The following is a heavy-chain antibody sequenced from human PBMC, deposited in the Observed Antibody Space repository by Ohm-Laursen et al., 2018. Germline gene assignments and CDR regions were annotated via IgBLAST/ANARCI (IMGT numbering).Heavy chain of an antibody. CDR3: ARDYGDYPGYFQH. CDR1: GGSISNYY. J-gene: IGHJ1*01. D-gene: IGHD4-17*01. Sequence: SETLSLTCAVSGGSISNYYWSWIRQPPGKGLEWIGYIYYSGSTNYNPSLKSRVTISVDTSKNRFSLKLSSVTAADTAVYYCARDYGDYPGYFQHWGQGTLVTVSS. CDR2: IYYSGST. V-gene: IGHV4-59*01.